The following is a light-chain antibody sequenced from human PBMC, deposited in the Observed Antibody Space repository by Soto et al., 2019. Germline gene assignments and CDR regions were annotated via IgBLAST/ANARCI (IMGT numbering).Light chain of an antibody. J-gene: IGLJ1*01. Sequence: QSVLTQPASVSGSPGQSITISCTGTSSDVGGYDYVSWYQLHPGKAPKLMVFEVSNRPSGVSCRFSGSKSGNTASLTISGLQAEDEADYFCSSYSISTAYLFGTGTQLTVL. CDR3: SSYSISTAYL. V-gene: IGLV2-14*01. CDR2: EVS. CDR1: SSDVGGYDY.